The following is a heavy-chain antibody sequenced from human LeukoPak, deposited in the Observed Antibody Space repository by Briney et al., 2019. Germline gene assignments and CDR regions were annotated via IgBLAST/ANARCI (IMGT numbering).Heavy chain of an antibody. CDR1: GGSIRSSSYH. CDR2: IYYSGST. D-gene: IGHD6-13*01. CDR3: ARVFYSSSWSYYFDY. V-gene: IGHV4-39*07. J-gene: IGHJ4*02. Sequence: SETLSLTCTVSGGSIRSSSYHWGWIRQPPGKGLEWIGSIYYSGSTYYNPSLKSRVTISVDKSKNQFSLKLSSVTAADTAVYYCARVFYSSSWSYYFDYWGQGTLVTVSS.